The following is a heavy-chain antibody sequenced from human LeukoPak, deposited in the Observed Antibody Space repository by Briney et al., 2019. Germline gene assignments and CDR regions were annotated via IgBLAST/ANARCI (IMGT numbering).Heavy chain of an antibody. Sequence: ASVKVSCKASGYTFTGYYMHWVRQAPGQGLEWIGWLNPNRGGTKYAQKFQGRVTMTRDTSISTAYMELSRLRSDDTAVYYCARDLMATDIVVVPAAMAPDYYYYMDVWGKGTTVTVSS. V-gene: IGHV1-2*02. CDR1: GYTFTGYY. CDR2: LNPNRGGT. CDR3: ARDLMATDIVVVPAAMAPDYYYYMDV. D-gene: IGHD2-2*01. J-gene: IGHJ6*03.